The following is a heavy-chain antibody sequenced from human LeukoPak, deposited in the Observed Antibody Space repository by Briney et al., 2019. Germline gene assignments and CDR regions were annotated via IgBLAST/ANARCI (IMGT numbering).Heavy chain of an antibody. V-gene: IGHV3-30*01. D-gene: IGHD6-13*01. CDR1: GFTFSSYA. J-gene: IGHJ6*03. CDR3: ARHVAAADYMDV. Sequence: PGGSLRLSCAASGFTFSSYAMHWVRQAPGKGLEWVAVISYDGSNKYYADSVKGRFTISRDNSKNTLYLQMNSLRAEDTAAYYCARHVAAADYMDVWGKGTTVTVSS. CDR2: ISYDGSNK.